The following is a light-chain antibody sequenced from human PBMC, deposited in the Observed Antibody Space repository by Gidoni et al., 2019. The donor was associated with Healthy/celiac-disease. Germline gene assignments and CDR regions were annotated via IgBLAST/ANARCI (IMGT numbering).Light chain of an antibody. V-gene: IGLV2-14*03. J-gene: IGLJ1*01. CDR3: SSYTSSSISYV. CDR2: DVS. CDR1: SSDVGGYNY. Sequence: QSALTQPASVSGSHGQSITISCTGTSSDVGGYNYVSWYQQHPGKAPKLMIYDVSNRPSGVSNRFSGSKSGNTASLTISGLQAEDEADYYCSSYTSSSISYVFGTGTKVTVL.